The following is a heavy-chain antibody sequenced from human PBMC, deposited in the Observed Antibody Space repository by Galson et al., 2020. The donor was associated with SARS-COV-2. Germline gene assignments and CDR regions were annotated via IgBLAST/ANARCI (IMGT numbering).Heavy chain of an antibody. D-gene: IGHD7-27*01. CDR1: GFTFSSYA. J-gene: IGHJ4*02. Sequence: GESLKISCAASGFTFSSYAMHWVRQAPGKGLEWVAVISYDGSNKYYADSVKGRFTISRDNSKNTLYLQMNSLRAEDTAVYYCAREGAPGYWGQGTLVTVSS. CDR2: ISYDGSNK. V-gene: IGHV3-30-3*01. CDR3: AREGAPGY.